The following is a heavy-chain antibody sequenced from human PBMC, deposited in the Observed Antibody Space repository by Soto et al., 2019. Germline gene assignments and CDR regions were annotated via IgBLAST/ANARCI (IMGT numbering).Heavy chain of an antibody. CDR1: GDSISSSSYY. D-gene: IGHD3-10*02. J-gene: IGHJ4*02. V-gene: IGHV4-39*01. Sequence: QLQLQESGPGLLKPSETLSLTCTVSGDSISSSSYYWGWIRQPPGKGLEWIGSIYYSGSTYYNPSLNSRVDRSVDTSKDPTCLKLSSVTAADTAVYYCTRSVDCSGNYAYLLYDFDFWVQGTLVTVSS. CDR2: IYYSGST. CDR3: TRSVDCSGNYAYLLYDFDF.